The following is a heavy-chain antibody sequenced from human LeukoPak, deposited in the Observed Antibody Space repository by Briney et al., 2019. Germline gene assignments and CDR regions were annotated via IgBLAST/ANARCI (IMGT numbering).Heavy chain of an antibody. CDR2: TYYRSKWSY. CDR1: GDYVSSNSVA. Sequence: SQTLSLTCVISGDYVSSNSVAWNWIRQSPSRGLEWLGSTYYRSKWSYDYAVSVKGRMTINPDTARNQFSLHLNSVTPEDTAVYYCARAVWFWGSGAFDIWGQGTMVTVSS. CDR3: ARAVWFWGSGAFDI. V-gene: IGHV6-1*01. J-gene: IGHJ3*02. D-gene: IGHD3-10*01.